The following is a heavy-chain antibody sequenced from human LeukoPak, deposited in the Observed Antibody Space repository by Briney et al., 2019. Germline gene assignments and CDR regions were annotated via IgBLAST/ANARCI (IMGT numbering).Heavy chain of an antibody. V-gene: IGHV3-48*03. J-gene: IGHJ4*02. Sequence: GGSLRLSCAASGFTFSTFEMNWVRQAPGKGLEWVSSIDSSGNTIYYADSVKGRFTISRDNAKNSLYLQMNSLRAEDTAVYYCAKEMKPWMHFDYWGQGTLVTVSS. CDR2: IDSSGNTI. CDR1: GFTFSTFE. CDR3: AKEMKPWMHFDY. D-gene: IGHD5-12*01.